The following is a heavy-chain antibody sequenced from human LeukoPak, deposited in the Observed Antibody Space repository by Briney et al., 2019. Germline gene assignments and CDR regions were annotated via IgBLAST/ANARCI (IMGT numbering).Heavy chain of an antibody. Sequence: PGGSLRLSCAASGFTFSSYAMSWVRQAPGKGLEWVSAISGSGGSTYYADSVKGRFTISRDNSKNTLYLQMNSLRAEDTAVYYCAKDFTWWELLWGGFDYWGQGTLVTVSS. J-gene: IGHJ4*02. CDR3: AKDFTWWELLWGGFDY. CDR1: GFTFSSYA. D-gene: IGHD1-26*01. V-gene: IGHV3-23*01. CDR2: ISGSGGST.